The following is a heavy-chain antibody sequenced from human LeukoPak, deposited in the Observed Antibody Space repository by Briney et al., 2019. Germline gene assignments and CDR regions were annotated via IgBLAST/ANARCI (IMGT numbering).Heavy chain of an antibody. CDR1: GFTFTSHW. V-gene: IGHV3-7*03. D-gene: IGHD3-9*01. J-gene: IGHJ4*02. CDR3: ARDPGYAIYYFDY. CDR2: LNRDGSER. Sequence: GGSLRLSCGASGFTFTSHWMSWVRQVPGKGLEWVANLNRDGSERQYVDSVKGRFTISRDNAKNSLYLQMNSLRVEDTAVYYCARDPGYAIYYFDYWGQGLLVTVSS.